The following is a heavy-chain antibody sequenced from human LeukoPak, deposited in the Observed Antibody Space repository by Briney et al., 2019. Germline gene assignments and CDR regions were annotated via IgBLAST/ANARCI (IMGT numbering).Heavy chain of an antibody. V-gene: IGHV3-74*01. CDR1: GFTFSTYW. J-gene: IGHJ4*02. CDR2: INSDGSSA. Sequence: GGSLRLSCAATGFTFSTYWMHWVRQAPGKGLVWVSRINSDGSSASHADSVKGRFTISRDNAKNTLYLQMNSLRAEDTAVYYCARVVPATVGFDFDYWGQGTLVTVSS. CDR3: ARVVPATVGFDFDY. D-gene: IGHD1-26*01.